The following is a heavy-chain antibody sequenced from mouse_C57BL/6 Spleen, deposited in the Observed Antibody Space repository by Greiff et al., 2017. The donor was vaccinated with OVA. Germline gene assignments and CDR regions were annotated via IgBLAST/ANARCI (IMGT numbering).Heavy chain of an antibody. CDR1: GYTFTSYW. Sequence: QVQLQQPGAELVKPGASVKLSCKASGYTFTSYWMHWVKQRPGRGLEWIGRIDPNSGGTKYNEKFKGKATLTVDKPSSTAYMQLSNLTSEDSAVYDGARNYGSSYEWYFDVWGTGTTVTVSS. J-gene: IGHJ1*03. CDR2: IDPNSGGT. CDR3: ARNYGSSYEWYFDV. V-gene: IGHV1-72*01. D-gene: IGHD1-1*01.